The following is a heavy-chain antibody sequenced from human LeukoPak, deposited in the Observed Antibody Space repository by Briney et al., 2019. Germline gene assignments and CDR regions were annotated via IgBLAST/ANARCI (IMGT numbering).Heavy chain of an antibody. D-gene: IGHD5/OR15-5a*01. CDR3: STRDQSRTDVVPPDY. Sequence: SETLSLTCAVSGVSISSCNWWTWVRQPPGKGLEWIGEISHCGDTKHSPSLRTRVTISIDRSKNHLSLNLNSVTAADTAIYYCSTRDQSRTDVVPPDYWGQGTLVTVSS. CDR1: GVSISSCNW. J-gene: IGHJ4*02. V-gene: IGHV4-4*02. CDR2: ISHCGDT.